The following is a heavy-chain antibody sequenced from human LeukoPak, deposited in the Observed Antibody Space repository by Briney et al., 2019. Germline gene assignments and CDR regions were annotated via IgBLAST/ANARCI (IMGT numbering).Heavy chain of an antibody. CDR2: IYYSGST. Sequence: PSETLSLTCTVSGGSISSYYWSWIRQPPGKGLEWIGYIYYSGSTNYNPSLKSRVTISVDTSKNQFSLKLSSVTAADTAVYYCARVPGVAATSYYFDYWGQGTLVTASS. D-gene: IGHD2-15*01. J-gene: IGHJ4*02. CDR3: ARVPGVAATSYYFDY. CDR1: GGSISSYY. V-gene: IGHV4-59*01.